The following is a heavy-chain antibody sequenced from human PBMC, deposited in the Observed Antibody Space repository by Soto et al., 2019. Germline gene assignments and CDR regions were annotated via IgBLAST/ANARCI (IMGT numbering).Heavy chain of an antibody. CDR2: IYGGDDT. J-gene: IGHJ4*02. Sequence: PGGSLRLSCASSGRTVSSNYMGWVRQAPGTGLEWVSLIYGGDDTYYADSVKGRFTISRDNSKNTLYLQMNSLRVEDTAVYYCARRGYEYESSGYYPLFDYWGQGILVTVSS. D-gene: IGHD3-22*01. CDR3: ARRGYEYESSGYYPLFDY. V-gene: IGHV3-53*01. CDR1: GRTVSSNY.